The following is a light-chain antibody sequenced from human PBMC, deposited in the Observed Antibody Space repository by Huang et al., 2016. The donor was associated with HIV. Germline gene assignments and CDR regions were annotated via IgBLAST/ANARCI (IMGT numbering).Light chain of an antibody. CDR3: QQYHKWPFT. J-gene: IGKJ3*01. CDR2: STS. CDR1: QSISSH. V-gene: IGKV3-15*01. Sequence: EIVMTQSPATLSVSPGEGATFSCGASQSISSHLAWYQQIPGQAPRLRLYSTSTRATGIPARFRGSWSETEFTLTISSLQSEDFAVYYCQQYHKWPFTFGPGTKVEIK.